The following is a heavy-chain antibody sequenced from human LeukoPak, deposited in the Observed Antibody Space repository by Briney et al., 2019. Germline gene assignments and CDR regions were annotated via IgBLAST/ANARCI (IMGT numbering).Heavy chain of an antibody. D-gene: IGHD1-14*01. CDR3: AREGREMTGFDY. CDR1: AFTFSDFW. CDR2: IKQAGNEK. V-gene: IGHV3-7*01. Sequence: PGGSLRLSCEASAFTFSDFWISWVRQTPGKGLEWVANIKQAGNEKHYVDSVKGRFTISRDNAKNSLYLQMNSLRVEDTAVYYCAREGREMTGFDYWGQGTLVTVS. J-gene: IGHJ4*02.